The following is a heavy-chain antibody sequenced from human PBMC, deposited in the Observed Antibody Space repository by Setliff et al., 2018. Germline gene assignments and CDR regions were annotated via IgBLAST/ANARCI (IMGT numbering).Heavy chain of an antibody. J-gene: IGHJ1*01. CDR2: IYRAGAT. Sequence: SETLSLTCTVSGGSVNTYYWSWIRQSPGKGLEWIGYIYRAGATDYNPALKSRVSISVDTSKNQLSLTLSSVTAADTAVYYCVREGYSEYFQDWGRGTLVTVSS. V-gene: IGHV4-59*02. CDR3: VREGYSEYFQD. CDR1: GGSVNTYY. D-gene: IGHD1-1*01.